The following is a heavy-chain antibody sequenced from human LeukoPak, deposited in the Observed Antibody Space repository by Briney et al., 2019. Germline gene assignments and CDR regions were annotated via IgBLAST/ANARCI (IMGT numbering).Heavy chain of an antibody. CDR1: GFTFSSYW. Sequence: PGGSLRLSCAASGFTFSSYWMSWVRQAPGKGLEWVANIKQDGSEKYYVDSVKGRFTISRGNAKNSLYLQMNSLRAEDTAVYYCARHPDYYGSGSPSFDPWGQGTLVTVSS. CDR2: IKQDGSEK. D-gene: IGHD3-10*01. CDR3: ARHPDYYGSGSPSFDP. J-gene: IGHJ5*02. V-gene: IGHV3-7*01.